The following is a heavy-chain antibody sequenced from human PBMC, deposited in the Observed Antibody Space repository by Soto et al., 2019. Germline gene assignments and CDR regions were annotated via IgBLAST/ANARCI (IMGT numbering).Heavy chain of an antibody. V-gene: IGHV1-3*01. D-gene: IGHD6-13*01. J-gene: IGHJ4*02. Sequence: QVQLVQSGAEVKKPGASVKVSCKASGYTFTSYAMHWVRQAPGQRLEWMGWINPGNGNTKYSQKFQGRVTITRDTSASTAYMELSSLRSEDTAVYYCARDVAAAGLDYWGQGTLVTVSS. CDR2: INPGNGNT. CDR1: GYTFTSYA. CDR3: ARDVAAAGLDY.